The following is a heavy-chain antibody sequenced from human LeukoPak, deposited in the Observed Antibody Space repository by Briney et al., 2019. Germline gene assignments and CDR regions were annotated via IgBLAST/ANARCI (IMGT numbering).Heavy chain of an antibody. V-gene: IGHV3-23*01. CDR2: ISGSGGST. CDR1: GFTFSSYA. CDR3: ARLRSDIVVVVAAWFDY. D-gene: IGHD2-15*01. J-gene: IGHJ4*02. Sequence: GGSLRLSCAASGFTFSSYAMSWVRQAPGKGLEWVSAISGSGGSTYYADSVKGRFTISRDNSKNTLYLQMNSLRAEDTAVYYCARLRSDIVVVVAAWFDYWGQGTLVTVSS.